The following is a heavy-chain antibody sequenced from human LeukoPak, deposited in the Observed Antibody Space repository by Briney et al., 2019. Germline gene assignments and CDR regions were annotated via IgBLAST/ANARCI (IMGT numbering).Heavy chain of an antibody. V-gene: IGHV4-59*08. CDR1: GGSISTYY. Sequence: SETLSLTCSVSGGSISTYYWSWIRQTPGKGLEWIGYVYDSGTTNYNPSLKGRVTIPSHTSKNQFSLNLRSVNAADTAIYYCARHGGSLGYFDYWGQGTLVTVSS. D-gene: IGHD4-23*01. J-gene: IGHJ4*02. CDR3: ARHGGSLGYFDY. CDR2: VYDSGTT.